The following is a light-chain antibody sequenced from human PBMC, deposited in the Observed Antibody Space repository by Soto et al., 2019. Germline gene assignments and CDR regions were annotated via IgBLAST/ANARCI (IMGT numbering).Light chain of an antibody. CDR2: KAS. CDR3: QQSFA. Sequence: DIQMTQSPSTLSASIGDRVTLTCRASPSLNNWVAWYQQKPGKVPKLLIYKASTVESGVPSRFSGSGSGTEFTLTISSLQPDDFAPYYCQQSFAFGGGTKVEIK. CDR1: PSLNNW. J-gene: IGKJ4*01. V-gene: IGKV1-5*03.